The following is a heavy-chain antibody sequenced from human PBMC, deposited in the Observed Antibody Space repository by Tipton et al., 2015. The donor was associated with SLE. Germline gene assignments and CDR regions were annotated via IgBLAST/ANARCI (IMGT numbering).Heavy chain of an antibody. J-gene: IGHJ4*02. D-gene: IGHD5-12*01. CDR2: IYYSGRT. V-gene: IGHV4-31*03. CDR1: GGSISSAGYY. CDR3: ARGGVGGYDYFDH. Sequence: TLSLTCTVSGGSISSAGYYWSWIRQHPGKDLEWIGHIYYSGRTYYNPSLKSRITISVDTSKNHFSLKLSSVTAADTAVYYCARGGVGGYDYFDHWGQGTLVTVSS.